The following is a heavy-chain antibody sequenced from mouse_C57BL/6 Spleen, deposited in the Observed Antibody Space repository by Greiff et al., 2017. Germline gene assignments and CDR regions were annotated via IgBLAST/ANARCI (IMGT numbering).Heavy chain of an antibody. D-gene: IGHD1-1*01. V-gene: IGHV1-55*01. CDR3: AKPSYYGSSYEGYFDV. Sequence: QVQLQQPGAELVKPGASVKMSCKASGYTFTSYWITWVKQRPGQGLEWIGDIYPGSGSTNYNDKFKSKATLTVDTSSSTAYMQLSSLTSEDSAVYYCAKPSYYGSSYEGYFDVWGTGTTVTVSS. J-gene: IGHJ1*03. CDR2: IYPGSGST. CDR1: GYTFTSYW.